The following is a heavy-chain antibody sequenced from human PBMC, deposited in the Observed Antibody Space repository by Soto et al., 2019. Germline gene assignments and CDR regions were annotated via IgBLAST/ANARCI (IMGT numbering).Heavy chain of an antibody. V-gene: IGHV3-48*01. J-gene: IGHJ4*02. CDR3: ARERSMTTVTTGY. CDR1: GFTFSSYS. CDR2: ISSSSSTI. Sequence: GGSLRLSCAASGFTFSSYSMNWVRQAPGKGLEWVSYISSSSSTIYYADSVKGRFTISRDNAKNSLYLQMNSLRAEDTAVYYCARERSMTTVTTGYWGQGTLVTVSS. D-gene: IGHD4-17*01.